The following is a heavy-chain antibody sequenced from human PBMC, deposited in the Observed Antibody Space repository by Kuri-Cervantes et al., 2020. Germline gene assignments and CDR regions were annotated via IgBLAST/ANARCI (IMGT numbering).Heavy chain of an antibody. CDR3: ARDGVGDTAMAYYYYGMDV. V-gene: IGHV1-2*02. Sequence: ASVKVSCKASGYTFTGYYMHWVRQPPGQGLEWMGWINPNSGGTNYAQKFQGRVTMTRDTSISTAYMELSRLRSDDTAVYYCARDGVGDTAMAYYYYGMDVWGQGTTVTVSS. CDR1: GYTFTGYY. CDR2: INPNSGGT. D-gene: IGHD5-18*01. J-gene: IGHJ6*02.